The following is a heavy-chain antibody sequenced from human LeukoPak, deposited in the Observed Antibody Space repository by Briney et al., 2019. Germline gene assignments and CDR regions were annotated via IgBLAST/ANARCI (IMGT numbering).Heavy chain of an antibody. CDR1: GFNFNSYW. V-gene: IGHV3-7*04. Sequence: GGSLRLSCAASGFNFNSYWMSWVRQAPGKGLECVTNIKQDGSEIYFVDSVKGRFTISRDNAKSSLYLQMNSQRGEDTAVYYCARARYGSGGYFFDFWGQGTLVTVSS. CDR2: IKQDGSEI. D-gene: IGHD3-10*01. CDR3: ARARYGSGGYFFDF. J-gene: IGHJ4*02.